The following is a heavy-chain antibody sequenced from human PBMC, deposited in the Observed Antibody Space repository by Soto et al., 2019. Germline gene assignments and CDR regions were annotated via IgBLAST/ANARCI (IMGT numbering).Heavy chain of an antibody. CDR3: ARSSPLTGLI. V-gene: IGHV1-18*01. CDR2: ISAYNGNT. Sequence: ASVKVSCKASGYTFTSYGISWVRQAPGQGLEWMGWISAYNGNTNYAQKLQGRVTMTRNTSISTAYMELSSLRSEDTAVYYCARSSPLTGLIWGQGTLVTVSS. D-gene: IGHD6-6*01. CDR1: GYTFTSYG. J-gene: IGHJ4*02.